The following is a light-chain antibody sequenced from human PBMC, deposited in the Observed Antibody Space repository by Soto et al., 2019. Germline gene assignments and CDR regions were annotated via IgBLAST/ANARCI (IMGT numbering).Light chain of an antibody. CDR3: QSYDRSLSAVV. CDR1: SSNIGAGYD. CDR2: DNV. Sequence: QSVLTQPLSVSGAPGQTINISCTGSSSNIGAGYDVHWYQQLPGTAPKLLIYDNVNRPSGVPDRFSGSKSGTSASLAITGRQAEDEAYYYCQSYDRSLSAVVFGGGTKVTVL. V-gene: IGLV1-40*01. J-gene: IGLJ2*01.